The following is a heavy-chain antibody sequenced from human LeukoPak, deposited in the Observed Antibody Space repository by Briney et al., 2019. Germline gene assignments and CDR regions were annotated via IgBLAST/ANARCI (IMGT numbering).Heavy chain of an antibody. Sequence: SGGSLRLSCAASGFTFSSYAMSWVRQAPGKGLEWVSAISGSGGSTYYADSVKGRFTISRDNSKNTLYLQMNSLRAEDTAVYYCAKVHSDSTRDYDFWSGYRLFDYWGQGTLVTVSS. CDR1: GFTFSSYA. D-gene: IGHD3-3*01. J-gene: IGHJ4*02. CDR3: AKVHSDSTRDYDFWSGYRLFDY. V-gene: IGHV3-23*01. CDR2: ISGSGGST.